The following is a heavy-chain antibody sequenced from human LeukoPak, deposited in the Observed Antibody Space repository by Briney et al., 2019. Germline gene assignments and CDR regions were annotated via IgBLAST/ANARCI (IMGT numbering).Heavy chain of an antibody. Sequence: ASVKVSCKASGYTFTSYAMNWVRQAPGQGLEWMGWINTNTGNPTYAQGFTGRFVFSLDTSVSTAYLQISSLKAEDTAVYYCARGKTYYDLWSGPRLVQLDFDYWGQGTLVTVSS. CDR1: GYTFTSYA. J-gene: IGHJ4*02. D-gene: IGHD3-3*01. V-gene: IGHV7-4-1*02. CDR3: ARGKTYYDLWSGPRLVQLDFDY. CDR2: INTNTGNP.